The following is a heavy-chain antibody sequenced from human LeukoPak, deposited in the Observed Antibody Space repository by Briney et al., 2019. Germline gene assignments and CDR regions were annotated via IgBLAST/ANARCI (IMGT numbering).Heavy chain of an antibody. CDR2: IYHSGSA. CDR1: GYSISTDYY. Sequence: SETLSLTCAVSGYSISTDYYWGWIRQPPGKGLEWIGSIYHSGSAYYNPSLESRVTISIDTSKNQFSLKLSSVTAADTAVYYCARRPYYYYYMDVWGTETTVTVSS. V-gene: IGHV4-38-2*01. J-gene: IGHJ6*03. CDR3: ARRPYYYYYMDV.